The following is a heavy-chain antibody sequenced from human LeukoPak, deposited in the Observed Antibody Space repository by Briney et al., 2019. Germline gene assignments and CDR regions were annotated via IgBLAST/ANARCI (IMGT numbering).Heavy chain of an antibody. CDR3: ARDRSMSGWYIDL. V-gene: IGHV3-30*04. D-gene: IGHD2/OR15-2a*01. Sequence: GRSLRLSCAASGFTFSSSAMQWVRQAPGKGLEWVAVISYDGSQKYNGDSVKGRFTVSRDNSNNTVYLEMNSLRAEDTAVYYCARDRSMSGWYIDLWGRGTLVTVSS. J-gene: IGHJ2*01. CDR2: ISYDGSQK. CDR1: GFTFSSSA.